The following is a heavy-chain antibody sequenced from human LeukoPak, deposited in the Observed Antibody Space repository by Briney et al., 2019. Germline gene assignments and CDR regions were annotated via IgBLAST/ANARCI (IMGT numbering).Heavy chain of an antibody. CDR1: GFTFSGSA. J-gene: IGHJ4*02. D-gene: IGHD3-3*01. CDR3: LRGEYYDFWSGRTDFDY. V-gene: IGHV3-73*01. CDR2: IRSKANSYAT. Sequence: GGSLRLSCAASGFTFSGSAMHWVRQASGKGLEWVGRIRSKANSYATAYAASVKGRFTISRDDSKNTAYLQMNSLKTEDTAVYYCLRGEYYDFWSGRTDFDYWGQGALVTVSS.